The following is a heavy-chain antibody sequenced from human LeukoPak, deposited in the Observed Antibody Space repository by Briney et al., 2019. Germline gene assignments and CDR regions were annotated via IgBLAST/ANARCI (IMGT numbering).Heavy chain of an antibody. CDR1: GGSLSIYY. Sequence: SATLSLTCTVSGGSLSIYYWSWIRQPPGKGLEWIGYIYYSGSTNYNPSLKSRVTISVDTSKNQFSLKLSSVTAADTAVYYCARGSGVSSDYWGQGTLVTVSS. V-gene: IGHV4-59*01. CDR3: ARGSGVSSDY. J-gene: IGHJ4*02. CDR2: IYYSGST. D-gene: IGHD3-10*01.